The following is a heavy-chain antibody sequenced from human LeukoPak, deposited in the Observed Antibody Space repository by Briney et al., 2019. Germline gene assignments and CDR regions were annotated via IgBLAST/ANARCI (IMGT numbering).Heavy chain of an antibody. J-gene: IGHJ3*02. V-gene: IGHV3-74*01. CDR1: GFTFSSYW. Sequence: PGGSLRLSCAASGFTFSSYWMHWVRRAPGKGLVWVSRINSDGSSTSYADSVKGRFTISRDNAKNTLYLQMNSPRAEDTAVYYCARYSSGYLDAFDIWGQGTMVTVSS. CDR3: ARYSSGYLDAFDI. CDR2: INSDGSST. D-gene: IGHD3-22*01.